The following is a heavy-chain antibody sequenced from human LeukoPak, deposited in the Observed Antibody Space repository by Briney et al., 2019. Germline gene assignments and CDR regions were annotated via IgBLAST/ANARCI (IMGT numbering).Heavy chain of an antibody. Sequence: GGSLRLSCATSGFDFNSAWMNWIRQAPGKGLEWVAVISYDGSNRDYADSVKGRFTISRDNSKNTLYLQMNSLRVEDTAVYYCANDYSNYYSYAMDVWGQGTTVTVSS. CDR1: GFDFNSAW. V-gene: IGHV3-30*18. D-gene: IGHD4-11*01. J-gene: IGHJ6*02. CDR2: ISYDGSNR. CDR3: ANDYSNYYSYAMDV.